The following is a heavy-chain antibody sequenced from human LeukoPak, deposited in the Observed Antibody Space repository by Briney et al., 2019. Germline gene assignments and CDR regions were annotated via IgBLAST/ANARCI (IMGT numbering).Heavy chain of an antibody. CDR2: ISSSGSTI. CDR1: GFTFSSYW. V-gene: IGHV3-48*04. Sequence: RGSLRLSCAASGFTFSSYWMHWVRQAPGKGLEWVSYISSSGSTIYYADSVKGRFTISRDNAKNSLYLQMNSLRAEDTAVYYCARPPYSYGHDAFDIWGQGTMVTVSS. D-gene: IGHD5-18*01. J-gene: IGHJ3*02. CDR3: ARPPYSYGHDAFDI.